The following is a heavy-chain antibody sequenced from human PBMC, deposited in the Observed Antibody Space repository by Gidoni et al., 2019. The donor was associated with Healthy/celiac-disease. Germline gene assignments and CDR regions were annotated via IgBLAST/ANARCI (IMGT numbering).Heavy chain of an antibody. V-gene: IGHV3-66*01. Sequence: GLSWVSVIYSGGSTYYAESVKGRFTISRDNSKNTLYLQMNSLRAEDTAVYYCARGRDYSSSSWGPYYYGMDVWGQGTTVTVSS. J-gene: IGHJ6*02. CDR3: ARGRDYSSSSWGPYYYGMDV. CDR2: IYSGGST. D-gene: IGHD6-6*01.